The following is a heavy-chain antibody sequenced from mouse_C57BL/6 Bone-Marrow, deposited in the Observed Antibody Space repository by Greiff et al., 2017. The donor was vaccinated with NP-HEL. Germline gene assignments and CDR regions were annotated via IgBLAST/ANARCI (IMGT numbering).Heavy chain of an antibody. CDR2: ISSGGSYT. J-gene: IGHJ2*01. V-gene: IGHV5-6*01. Sequence: EVQLVESGGDLVKPGGSLKLSCAASGFTFSSYGMSWVRQTPDKRLEWVATISSGGSYTYYPDSVKGRFTISRDNAKNTLYLQMSSLKSEDTAMYYCARQPVYYYGRDYFDYWGQGTTLTVSS. CDR3: ARQPVYYYGRDYFDY. D-gene: IGHD1-1*01. CDR1: GFTFSSYG.